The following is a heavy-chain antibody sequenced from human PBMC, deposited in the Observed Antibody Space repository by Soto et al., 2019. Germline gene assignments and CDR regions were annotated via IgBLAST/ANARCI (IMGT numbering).Heavy chain of an antibody. J-gene: IGHJ4*02. CDR3: ARGKLGWNDVLNY. CDR1: GGSISNYY. D-gene: IGHD1-1*01. Sequence: PSETLSLTGTVSGGSISNYYWSWIRQPAGKGLEWIGRIYTSGSTNYNPSLKSRVTMSVDTSKNQFSLKLSSVTAADTAVYYCARGKLGWNDVLNYWGQGTLVTVSS. V-gene: IGHV4-4*07. CDR2: IYTSGST.